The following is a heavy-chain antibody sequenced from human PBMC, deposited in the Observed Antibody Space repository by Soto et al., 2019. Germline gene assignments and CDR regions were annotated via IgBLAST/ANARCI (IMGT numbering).Heavy chain of an antibody. Sequence: SETLSLTCAVYGGSFSDYPWSWIRQPPGKGLEWIGEINHGGSTKYNPSLKSRVTISKDTSKKQVSLKLTSVTAADTAVYYCARVSVTIFGVVMRHYYYAMDVWGQGTRVTVSS. V-gene: IGHV4-34*01. CDR2: INHGGST. CDR1: GGSFSDYP. CDR3: ARVSVTIFGVVMRHYYYAMDV. J-gene: IGHJ6*02. D-gene: IGHD3-3*01.